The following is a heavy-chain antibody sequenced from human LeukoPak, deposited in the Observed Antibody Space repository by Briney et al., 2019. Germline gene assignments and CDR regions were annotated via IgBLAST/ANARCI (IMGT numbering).Heavy chain of an antibody. D-gene: IGHD6-13*01. J-gene: IGHJ5*02. V-gene: IGHV3-11*01. Sequence: PGGSLGLSCAASGFTFSDYYMSWIRQAPGKGLEWVSYISSSGTTTYYADSVKGRFTISRDNSKNTLYLQMNSLRAEDTAVYYCAKDRIAAGTNAMWFDPWGQGTLVTVSS. CDR1: GFTFSDYY. CDR3: AKDRIAAGTNAMWFDP. CDR2: ISSSGTTT.